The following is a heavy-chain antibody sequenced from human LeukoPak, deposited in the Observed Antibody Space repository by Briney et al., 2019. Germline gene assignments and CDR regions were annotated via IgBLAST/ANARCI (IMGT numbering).Heavy chain of an antibody. CDR1: GGSISSSSYY. Sequence: SSETLSLTCTVSGGSISSSSYYWGWIRQPPGKGLEWIGSIYYSGSTYYNPSLKSRVTISVDTSKNQFSLKLSSVTAADTAVYYCDAYGSGLHRSDRGFDYWGQGTLVTVSS. V-gene: IGHV4-39*07. D-gene: IGHD3-10*01. J-gene: IGHJ4*02. CDR3: DAYGSGLHRSDRGFDY. CDR2: IYYSGST.